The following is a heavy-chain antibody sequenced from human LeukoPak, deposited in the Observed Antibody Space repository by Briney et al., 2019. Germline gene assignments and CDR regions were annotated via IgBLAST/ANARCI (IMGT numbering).Heavy chain of an antibody. D-gene: IGHD2-15*01. CDR2: INEDGGKT. V-gene: IGHV3-43*02. J-gene: IGHJ3*02. Sequence: SGGSLRLSCAVSGFSFDDYPMHWVRQAPGEVLEWVSLINEDGGKTFYADSVRGRFTISRDKSKSSLYLQMNSLRTEDTALYYCAKEIDTLGTNAFDIWGQGTIVTVSS. CDR3: AKEIDTLGTNAFDI. CDR1: GFSFDDYP.